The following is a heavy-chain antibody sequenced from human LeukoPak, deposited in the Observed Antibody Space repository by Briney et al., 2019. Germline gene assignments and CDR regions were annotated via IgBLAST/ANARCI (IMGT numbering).Heavy chain of an antibody. CDR3: ARRYLMAATPLGS. D-gene: IGHD2-15*01. CDR1: GYSISSGYY. J-gene: IGHJ5*01. V-gene: IGHV4-38-2*02. CDR2: ISGSGSSK. Sequence: SETLSLTCTVSGYSISSGYYWGWIREAPGKGLEWIAHISGSGSSKDYATSLRGRCSVSRENAENKLYLHITNVTVEDTAIYYCARRYLMAATPLGSWGKGTLVTVTS.